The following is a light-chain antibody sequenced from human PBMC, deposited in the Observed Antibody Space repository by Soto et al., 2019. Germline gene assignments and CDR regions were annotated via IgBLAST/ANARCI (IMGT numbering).Light chain of an antibody. CDR2: EAS. Sequence: EIVLTQSPGTLSLSPGERATLSCRASQSVSSSYLAWYQQKPGQPPRLVISEASTRATGIPDRFSGSGSGTDFTLNISSLEPEDFAVYYCQQFGRSPPSWTFGQGTKVEI. CDR3: QQFGRSPPSWT. J-gene: IGKJ1*01. CDR1: QSVSSSY. V-gene: IGKV3-20*01.